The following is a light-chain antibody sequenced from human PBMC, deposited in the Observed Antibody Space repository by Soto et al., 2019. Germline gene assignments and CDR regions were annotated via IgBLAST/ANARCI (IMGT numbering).Light chain of an antibody. CDR1: QSVSSY. CDR2: DAS. CDR3: QQRSHWPLMYT. V-gene: IGKV3-11*01. Sequence: EIVLTQSPATLSLSPGERATLSCSASQSVSSYLAWYQQKPGQAPRLLIYDASNRATGIPARFSGSGSGTDFTLTISSLEPEDFAVYYCQQRSHWPLMYTFGQGTKLEIK. J-gene: IGKJ2*01.